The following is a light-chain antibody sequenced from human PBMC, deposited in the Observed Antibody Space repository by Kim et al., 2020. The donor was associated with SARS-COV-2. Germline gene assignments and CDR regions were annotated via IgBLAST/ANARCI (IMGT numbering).Light chain of an antibody. Sequence: SELTQPPSVSEAPRQRVTISCSGSSSNIGNNAVNWYQQLPGKAPKLLIYYDDLLPSGVSDRFSGSKSGTSASLAISGLQSEDEADYYCAAWDDSLNGPVFGGGTQLAV. V-gene: IGLV1-36*01. CDR2: YDD. J-gene: IGLJ2*01. CDR3: AAWDDSLNGPV. CDR1: SSNIGNNA.